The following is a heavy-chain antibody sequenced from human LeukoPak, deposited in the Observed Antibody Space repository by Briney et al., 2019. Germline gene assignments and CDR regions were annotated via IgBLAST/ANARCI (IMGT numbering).Heavy chain of an antibody. J-gene: IGHJ4*02. V-gene: IGHV3-64*01. Sequence: GGSLRLSCAASGFTFSSYAMHWVRQAPGKGLEYVSAISSNGGSTYYANSVKGRFTISRDNSKNTLYLQMGSLRAEDMAVYYCARGGYSLGSAGDYWGQGTLVTVSS. CDR2: ISSNGGST. CDR1: GFTFSSYA. CDR3: ARGGYSLGSAGDY. D-gene: IGHD5-18*01.